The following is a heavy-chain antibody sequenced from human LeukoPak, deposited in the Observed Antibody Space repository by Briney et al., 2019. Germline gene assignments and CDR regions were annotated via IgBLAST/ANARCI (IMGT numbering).Heavy chain of an antibody. CDR2: ISSSSSYI. V-gene: IGHV3-21*04. CDR3: ARSSYYSDSSGYSYFYYYNMDV. J-gene: IGHJ6*03. CDR1: GFTFSSYS. D-gene: IGHD3-22*01. Sequence: GGSLRLSCAASGFTFSSYSMNWVRQAPGKGLEWVSSISSSSSYIYYADSVKGRFTISKDNAKNSLYLQMNSLRAEDTAVYYCARSSYYSDSSGYSYFYYYNMDVWGKGTTVTVSS.